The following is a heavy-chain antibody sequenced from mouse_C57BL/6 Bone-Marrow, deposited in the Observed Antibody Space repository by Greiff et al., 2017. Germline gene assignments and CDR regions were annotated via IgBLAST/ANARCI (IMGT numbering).Heavy chain of an antibody. D-gene: IGHD1-1*01. CDR2: IYPGSGST. J-gene: IGHJ1*03. V-gene: IGHV1-55*01. CDR1: GYTFTSYW. CDR3: AGVTYGSSYDLPYWCFDV. Sequence: VQLQQPGAELVKPGASVKMSCKASGYTFTSYWITWVKQRPGQGLEWIGDIYPGSGSTNYNEKFKSKATLTVDTSSSTAYMQLSSLTSEDSAVYYGAGVTYGSSYDLPYWCFDVWGTGTTVTVSS.